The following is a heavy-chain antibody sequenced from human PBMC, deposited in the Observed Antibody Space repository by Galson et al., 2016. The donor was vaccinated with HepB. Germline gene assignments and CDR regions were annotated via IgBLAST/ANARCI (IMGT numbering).Heavy chain of an antibody. D-gene: IGHD3-22*01. CDR3: ARGDESSSRMLDYFDY. Sequence: HPGKGLEWIGYIYYSGSTYYNPSLKSRVSISVDTSRNQFSLKLRFVTAADTAVYYCARGDESSSRMLDYFDYWGQGTLVTVSS. V-gene: IGHV4-31*02. J-gene: IGHJ4*02. CDR2: IYYSGST.